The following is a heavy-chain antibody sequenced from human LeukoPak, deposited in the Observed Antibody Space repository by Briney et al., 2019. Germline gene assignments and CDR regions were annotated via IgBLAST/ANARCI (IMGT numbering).Heavy chain of an antibody. V-gene: IGHV1-69*04. CDR3: ASTSGYDFNY. CDR2: IIPILGIA. CDR1: GGTFSSYA. D-gene: IGHD5-12*01. Sequence: GASVKVSCKASGGTFSSYAISWVRQAPGQGLEWMGRIIPILGIANYAQRFQGRVTITADKSTSTAYMELSSLRSEDTAVYYCASTSGYDFNYWGQGTLVTVSS. J-gene: IGHJ4*02.